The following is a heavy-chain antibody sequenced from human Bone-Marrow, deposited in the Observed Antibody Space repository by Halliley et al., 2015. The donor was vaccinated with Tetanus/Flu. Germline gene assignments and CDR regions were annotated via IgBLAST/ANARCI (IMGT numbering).Heavy chain of an antibody. CDR3: ANTRGPENHFNLN. CDR2: ISDTT. CDR1: GFTFPSYA. D-gene: IGHD3-3*02. Sequence: SLRLSCAASGFTFPSYAMAWVRQGPGKGLEWVSTISDTTYYADSVAGRFTISRDDSGDMVYLQMNNLRAEDTAVYYCANTRGPENHFNLNWGQGALVTVSS. V-gene: IGHV3-23*01. J-gene: IGHJ4*02.